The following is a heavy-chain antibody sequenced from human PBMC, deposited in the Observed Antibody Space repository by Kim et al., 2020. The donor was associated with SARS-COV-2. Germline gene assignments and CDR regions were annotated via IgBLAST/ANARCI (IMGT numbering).Heavy chain of an antibody. J-gene: IGHJ4*02. CDR2: ISYDGSNK. Sequence: GGSLRLSCAASGFTFSSYAMHWVRQAPGKGLEWVAVISYDGSNKYYADSVKGRFTISRDNSKNTLYLQMNSLRAEDTAVYYCARGSGYDYWGQGTLVTVSS. D-gene: IGHD3-22*01. CDR3: ARGSGYDY. V-gene: IGHV3-30*04. CDR1: GFTFSSYA.